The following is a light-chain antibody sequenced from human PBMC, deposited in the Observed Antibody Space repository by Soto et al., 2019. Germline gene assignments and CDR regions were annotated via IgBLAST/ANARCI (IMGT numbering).Light chain of an antibody. CDR3: QQYNNRHPIT. V-gene: IGKV3-15*01. CDR2: GEA. CDR1: QSVDSK. J-gene: IGKJ5*01. Sequence: EIVMTQSPATLSVSPLGVVSVCFMASQSVDSKLAWYHQMPGQAPRHLIYGEATRVTGMPARFSGSGSGTEFTLTISSLLYEDFAVYYCQQYNNRHPITFGQGTRLEIK.